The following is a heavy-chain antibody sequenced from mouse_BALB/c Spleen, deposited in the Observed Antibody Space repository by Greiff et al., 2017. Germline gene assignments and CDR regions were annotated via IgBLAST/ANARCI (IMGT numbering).Heavy chain of an antibody. Sequence: EVKVVESGGGLVQPGGSRKLSCAASGFTFSSYTMSWVRQTPEKRLEWVAYISNGGGSTYYPDTVKGRFTISRDNAKNTLYLQMSSLKSEDTAMYYCARGLRSFAYWGQGTLVTVSA. CDR2: ISNGGGST. CDR3: ARGLRSFAY. V-gene: IGHV5-12-2*01. D-gene: IGHD1-1*01. J-gene: IGHJ3*01. CDR1: GFTFSSYT.